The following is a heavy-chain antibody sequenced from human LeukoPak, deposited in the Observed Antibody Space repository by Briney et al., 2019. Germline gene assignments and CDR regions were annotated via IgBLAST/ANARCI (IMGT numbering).Heavy chain of an antibody. V-gene: IGHV4-59*08. CDR3: ARRGGFDGDYGWYFDL. J-gene: IGHJ2*01. Sequence: PSETLSLTCTVSGGSISSYYWSWIRQPPGKGLEWIGYIYYSGSTNYNPSLKSRVTISVDTSKNQFSLKLSSVTAADTAVYYCARRGGFDGDYGWYFDLRGRGTLVTVSS. D-gene: IGHD4-17*01. CDR1: GGSISSYY. CDR2: IYYSGST.